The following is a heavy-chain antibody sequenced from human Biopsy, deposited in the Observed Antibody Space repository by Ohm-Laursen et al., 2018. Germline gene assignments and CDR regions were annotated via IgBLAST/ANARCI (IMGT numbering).Heavy chain of an antibody. CDR2: IIPILGTG. CDR1: GGTFTNYA. J-gene: IGHJ1*01. CDR3: ATKLAGYFHH. V-gene: IGHV1-69*06. Sequence: VSSVKVSCKASGGTFTNYAISWVRQAPGQGLEWMGGIIPILGTGNYAQKFQDRVTVAADTSTSTATMELRSLRSDDTAVYYCATKLAGYFHHWGQGTLVIVSS.